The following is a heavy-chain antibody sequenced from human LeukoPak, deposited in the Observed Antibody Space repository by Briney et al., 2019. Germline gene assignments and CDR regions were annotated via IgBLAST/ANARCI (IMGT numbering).Heavy chain of an antibody. CDR2: IYSGGST. V-gene: IGHV3-53*01. J-gene: IGHJ6*04. CDR3: ARWDFWSGMDV. D-gene: IGHD3-3*01. Sequence: PGGSLRLSCAASGFTVSSNYMSWVRQAPGKGLEWVSVIYSGGSTYYADSVKGRFTISSDNSKNTLYLQMNSLRAEDTAVYYCARWDFWSGMDVWGKGTTVTVSS. CDR1: GFTVSSNY.